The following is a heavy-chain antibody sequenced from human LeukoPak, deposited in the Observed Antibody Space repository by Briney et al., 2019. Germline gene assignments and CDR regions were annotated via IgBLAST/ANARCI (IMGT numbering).Heavy chain of an antibody. CDR1: GFTFSDYI. CDR3: ARDEGYYFDS. J-gene: IGHJ4*02. V-gene: IGHV3-21*01. Sequence: PGGSLRLSCAASGFTFSDYIMNWVRQAPGKGLEWVASISRNSTYIHYADSVKGRLTISRDNARNSLSLQMNSLRAEDTAIYYCARDEGYYFDSWGQGTQVTVSS. CDR2: ISRNSTYI.